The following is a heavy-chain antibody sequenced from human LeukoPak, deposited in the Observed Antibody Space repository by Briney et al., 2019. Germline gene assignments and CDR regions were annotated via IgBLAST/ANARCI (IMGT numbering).Heavy chain of an antibody. Sequence: GGSLRLSCAASGFTFSTYNMNWVRQAPGKGLEWVSYISSGSNTIYYADSVKGRFTISRDNAKNSLYLQMNSLRAEDTAVYYCARDLLWFGEGAWGQGTLVTVSS. D-gene: IGHD3-10*01. V-gene: IGHV3-48*04. CDR1: GFTFSTYN. J-gene: IGHJ5*02. CDR2: ISSGSNTI. CDR3: ARDLLWFGEGA.